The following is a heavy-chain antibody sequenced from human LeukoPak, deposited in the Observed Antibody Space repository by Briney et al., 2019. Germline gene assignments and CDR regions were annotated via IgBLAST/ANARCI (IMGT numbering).Heavy chain of an antibody. CDR2: ISGVGGST. J-gene: IGHJ4*02. Sequence: GGSLRLSCAASGFTFDDYAMHGVRQPPGKGLEWVSLISGVGGSTYYADSVKGRFTISRNNSKNSLYLQMTSLIARYTALYYCAKDLRAGGSYWGQGTLVTVSS. CDR1: GFTFDDYA. CDR3: AKDLRAGGSY. V-gene: IGHV3-43*02.